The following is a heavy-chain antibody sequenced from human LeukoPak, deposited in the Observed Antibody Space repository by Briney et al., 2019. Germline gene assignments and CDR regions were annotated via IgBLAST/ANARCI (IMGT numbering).Heavy chain of an antibody. CDR1: GYTFTSYG. D-gene: IGHD3-3*01. J-gene: IGHJ4*02. CDR3: QMYYDFWSGYYGTDY. Sequence: ASVKVSCKASGYTFTSYGISWVRQAPGQGLEWTGWISAYNGNTNYAQKLQGRVTMTTDTSTSTAHMELRSLRSDDTAVYYCQMYYDFWSGYYGTDYWGQGTLVTVSS. CDR2: ISAYNGNT. V-gene: IGHV1-18*01.